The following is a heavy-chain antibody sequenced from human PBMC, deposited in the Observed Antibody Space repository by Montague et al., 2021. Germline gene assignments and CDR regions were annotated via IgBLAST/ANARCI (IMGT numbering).Heavy chain of an antibody. V-gene: IGHV5-51*01. CDR1: GYSFTSYW. CDR3: ARSHGRQLYFDY. J-gene: IGHJ4*02. D-gene: IGHD5-18*01. CDR2: IYPDDSDT. Sequence: QSGAEVKKPGESLKISCKGSGYSFTSYWIGWVRQMPGKGLEWMGSIYPDDSDTRYSPSFQGQVTISADKSISTAYLQWSSLKASDTAIYYCARSHGRQLYFDYWDREPWSPSPQ.